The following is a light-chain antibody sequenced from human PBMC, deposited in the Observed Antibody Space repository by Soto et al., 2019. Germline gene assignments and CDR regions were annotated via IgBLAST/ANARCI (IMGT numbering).Light chain of an antibody. Sequence: EIVLTQSPGTLSLSSGERATLSCRASQSVISSYLAWYQQKPGQAPRLLIYAASSRATGIPDRFSGSGSGTDFTLTISRLEPEDFAVYNCQQYGSSPITFSQGTRLEIK. V-gene: IGKV3-20*01. J-gene: IGKJ5*01. CDR3: QQYGSSPIT. CDR2: AAS. CDR1: QSVISSY.